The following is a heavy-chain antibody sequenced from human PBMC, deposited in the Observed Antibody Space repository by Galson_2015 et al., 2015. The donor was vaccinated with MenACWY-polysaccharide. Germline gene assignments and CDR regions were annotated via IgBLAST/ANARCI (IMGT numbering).Heavy chain of an antibody. J-gene: IGHJ3*01. Sequence: PALVKPTQPLALTCTFSGFSLSTSEVGVAWVRQPPGKALEWLAIIYWDNDKRYSPSLRSRLTITKDTSKNQVVLIMSNMDPVDTATYYCAHIMITFGGVANLDAFDALGHGSMVPVSS. CDR3: AHIMITFGGVANLDAFDA. CDR2: IYWDNDK. V-gene: IGHV2-5*02. CDR1: GFSLSTSEVG. D-gene: IGHD3-16*01.